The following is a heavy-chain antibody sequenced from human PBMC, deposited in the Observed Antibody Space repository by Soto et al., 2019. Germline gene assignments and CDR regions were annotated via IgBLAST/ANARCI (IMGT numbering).Heavy chain of an antibody. CDR2: ISGSVGST. J-gene: IGHJ3*02. D-gene: IGHD6-19*01. CDR3: AKESPAYSTGWYACAFDI. V-gene: IGHV3-23*01. CDR1: GFTVSSYA. Sequence: XGSLTLFFAASGFTVSSYAKSWVRQAPGKGLEWVSAISGSVGSTYYADSVKGRFTISRDNSKNTLYLQMNSLRAEDTAVYYCAKESPAYSTGWYACAFDICGQGTMVTV.